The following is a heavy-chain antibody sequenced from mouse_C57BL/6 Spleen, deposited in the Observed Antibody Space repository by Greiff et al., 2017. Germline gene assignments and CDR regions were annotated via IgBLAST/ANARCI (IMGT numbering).Heavy chain of an antibody. CDR1: GFTFSDYY. V-gene: IGHV5-16*01. J-gene: IGHJ4*01. CDR3: ARDPVYGSSMDY. Sequence: EVQLVESEGGLVQPGSSMKLSCTASGFTFSDYYMAWVRQVPEKGLEWVANINYDGSSTYYLDSLKSRFIISRDNAKNILYLQMSSLKSEDTATYYCARDPVYGSSMDYWGQGTSVTVSS. CDR2: INYDGSST. D-gene: IGHD1-1*01.